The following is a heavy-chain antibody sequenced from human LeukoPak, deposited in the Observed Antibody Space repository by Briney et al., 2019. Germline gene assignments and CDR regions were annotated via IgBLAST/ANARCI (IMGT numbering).Heavy chain of an antibody. Sequence: SETLSLTCTVSGGSISSYYWSWIRQPPGKGLEWIGYIYYSGSTNCNPSLKSRVTISVDTSKNQFSLKLSSVTAADTAVYYCARGRWRIDYWGQGALVTVSS. CDR3: ARGRWRIDY. V-gene: IGHV4-59*01. CDR2: IYYSGST. J-gene: IGHJ4*02. CDR1: GGSISSYY. D-gene: IGHD4-23*01.